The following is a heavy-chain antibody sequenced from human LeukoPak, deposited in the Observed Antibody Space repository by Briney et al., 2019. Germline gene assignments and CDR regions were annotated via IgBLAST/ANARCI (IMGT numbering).Heavy chain of an antibody. Sequence: SETLSLTCTISGGSISTYYWSWIRQPPGKGLEWIGYIYYSGSTNYNPSLKSRVTISLDTSKNQFSLKLNSVTAADTAMYYCARSFSPNYYDLLDYWGQGTLVTVSS. J-gene: IGHJ4*02. CDR2: IYYSGST. V-gene: IGHV4-59*01. CDR3: ARSFSPNYYDLLDY. D-gene: IGHD3-22*01. CDR1: GGSISTYY.